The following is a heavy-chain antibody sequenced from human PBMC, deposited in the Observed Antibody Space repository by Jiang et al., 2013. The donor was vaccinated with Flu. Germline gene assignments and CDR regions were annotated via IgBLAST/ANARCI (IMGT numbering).Heavy chain of an antibody. Sequence: GAEVKKPGASVKVSCKASGYTFTGYYMHWVRQAPGQGLEWMGWINPNSGGTNYAQKFQGWVTMTRDTSISTAYMELSRLRSDDTAVYYCARDGWSHGGYYYYGMDVWGQGTTVTVSS. D-gene: IGHD1-26*01. CDR1: GYTFTGYY. CDR2: INPNSGGT. J-gene: IGHJ6*02. CDR3: ARDGWSHGGYYYYGMDV. V-gene: IGHV1-2*04.